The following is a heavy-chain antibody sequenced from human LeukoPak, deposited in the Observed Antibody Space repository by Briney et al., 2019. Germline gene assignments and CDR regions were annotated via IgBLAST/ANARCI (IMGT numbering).Heavy chain of an antibody. Sequence: SETLSLTCTVSGGSISSYYWSWIRQPAGKGLEWIGRIYTSGSTNYNPSLKSRVTMSVDTSKNQFSLKLSSMTAADTAVYYCARGGYSYGSRWFDPWGQGTLVTVSS. D-gene: IGHD5-18*01. V-gene: IGHV4-4*07. J-gene: IGHJ5*02. CDR1: GGSISSYY. CDR3: ARGGYSYGSRWFDP. CDR2: IYTSGST.